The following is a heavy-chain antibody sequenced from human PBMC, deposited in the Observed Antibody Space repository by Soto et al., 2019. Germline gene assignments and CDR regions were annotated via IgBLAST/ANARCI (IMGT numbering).Heavy chain of an antibody. CDR1: GGSISSSSYY. V-gene: IGHV4-39*01. CDR3: ARRTIEWLGFDY. CDR2: IYYSGST. J-gene: IGHJ4*02. Sequence: QLQLQESGPGLVKPSETLSLTCTVSGGSISSSSYYWGWIRQPPGKGLEWIGSIYYSGSTYYNPSLKSRVTISVDTSKNQFSLKLSSVTAADTAVYYCARRTIEWLGFDYWGQGTLVTVSS. D-gene: IGHD6-19*01.